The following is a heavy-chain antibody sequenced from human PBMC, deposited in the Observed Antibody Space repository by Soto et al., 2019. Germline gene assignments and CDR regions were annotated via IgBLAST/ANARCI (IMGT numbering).Heavy chain of an antibody. V-gene: IGHV4-30-2*01. CDR3: ARLGNWFDP. Sequence: TLSLTCAVSGGSISSGGYSWSWIRQPPGKGLEWIGYIYHSGSTYYNPSLKSRVTISVDRSKNQFSLKLSSVTAADTAVYYCARLGNWFDPWGQGTLVTVSS. CDR2: IYHSGST. CDR1: GGSISSGGYS. J-gene: IGHJ5*02.